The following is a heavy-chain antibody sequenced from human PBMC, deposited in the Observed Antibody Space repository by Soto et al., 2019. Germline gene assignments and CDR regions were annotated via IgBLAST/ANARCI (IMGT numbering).Heavy chain of an antibody. CDR2: INHSGST. D-gene: IGHD6-13*01. J-gene: IGHJ4*02. CDR1: GGSFSGYY. CDR3: ARGLRVSGYSSSWYDY. Sequence: SECLALTCAVYGGSFSGYYWSWIRQPPGKGLEWIGEINHSGSTNYNPSLKSRVTISVDTSKNQFSLKLSSVTAADTAVYYCARGLRVSGYSSSWYDYWGQGTLVTVSS. V-gene: IGHV4-34*01.